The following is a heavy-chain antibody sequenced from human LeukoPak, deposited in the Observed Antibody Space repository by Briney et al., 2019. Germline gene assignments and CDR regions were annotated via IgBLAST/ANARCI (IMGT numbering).Heavy chain of an antibody. D-gene: IGHD6-6*01. Sequence: GGSLRLSCTASGFTFSTHSMHWVRQAPGKGPVWVSRINSDGSSTRYADSVTGRFTISRDNAKNTVYLQMNSLRADDTAVYYCVRDRRRSSSSFDYWGQGTLVTVSS. CDR3: VRDRRRSSSSFDY. CDR1: GFTFSTHS. J-gene: IGHJ4*02. V-gene: IGHV3-74*01. CDR2: INSDGSST.